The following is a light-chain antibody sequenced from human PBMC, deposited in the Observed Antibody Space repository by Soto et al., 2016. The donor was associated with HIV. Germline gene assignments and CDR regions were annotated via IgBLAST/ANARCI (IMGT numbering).Light chain of an antibody. Sequence: DIQMTQSPSSLSASVGDRVTITCRASRNVGRYVNWFQQKPGKAPKFLISAASTLEGGVPSRFSGSGSGTDFTLTISNVQPEDFATYYCQQSYSSPETFGQGTKVEIK. CDR1: RNVGRY. J-gene: IGKJ1*01. CDR2: AAS. V-gene: IGKV1-39*01. CDR3: QQSYSSPET.